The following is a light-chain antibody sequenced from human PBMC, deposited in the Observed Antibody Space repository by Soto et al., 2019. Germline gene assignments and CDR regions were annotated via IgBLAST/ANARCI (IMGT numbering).Light chain of an antibody. Sequence: QLVLTQPPSVSGAPGQRVTISCTGSSSNIGAGYDVHWYQQLPGTAPKLLIYGNSNRPSGVPDRFSGSKSGTSASLAITGLQAEDEADYYCQSYDSSLSAQVFGGGTKLTV. V-gene: IGLV1-40*01. CDR3: QSYDSSLSAQV. J-gene: IGLJ3*02. CDR1: SSNIGAGYD. CDR2: GNS.